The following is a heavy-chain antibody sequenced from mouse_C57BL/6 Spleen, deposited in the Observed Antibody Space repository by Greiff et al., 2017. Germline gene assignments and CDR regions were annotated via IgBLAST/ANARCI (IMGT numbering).Heavy chain of an antibody. CDR2: IDPETGGT. J-gene: IGHJ3*01. CDR1: GYTFTDYE. CDR3: TNYAEKFAY. Sequence: VKLLQSGAELVRPGASVTLSCKASGYTFTDYEMHWVKQTPVHGLEWIGTIDPETGGTAYNQKFKGKAILTADKSSSTAYMELRSLTSEDSAVYYCTNYAEKFAYWGQGTLVTVSA. D-gene: IGHD2-4*01. V-gene: IGHV1-15*01.